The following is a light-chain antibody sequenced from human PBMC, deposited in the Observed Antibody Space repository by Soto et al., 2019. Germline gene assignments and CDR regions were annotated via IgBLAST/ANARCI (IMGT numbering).Light chain of an antibody. J-gene: IGKJ4*01. Sequence: DIQMTQSPSSLSASVGDRVTITCQASQDITNDLNWYQQKPGKAPKVLIYEASNLETGVPSRFSGSGSGTDFTCTISSLQREDIATYFCHQYDKVPLTFGGGAKVEIK. CDR3: HQYDKVPLT. CDR2: EAS. CDR1: QDITND. V-gene: IGKV1-33*01.